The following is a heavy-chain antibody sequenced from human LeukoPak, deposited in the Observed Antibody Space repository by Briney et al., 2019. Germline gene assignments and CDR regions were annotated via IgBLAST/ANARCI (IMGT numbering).Heavy chain of an antibody. J-gene: IGHJ4*02. CDR3: ARVRSAMVRERSDY. V-gene: IGHV7-4-1*02. CDR2: INTNTGNP. D-gene: IGHD3-10*01. CDR1: GYTFTSYA. Sequence: GASVKVSCKASGYTFTSYAMNWVRQAPGQGLEWMGWINTNTGNPTYAQGFTGRFVFSLGTSVSTAYLQISSLKAEDTAVYYCARVRSAMVRERSDYWGQGTLVTVSS.